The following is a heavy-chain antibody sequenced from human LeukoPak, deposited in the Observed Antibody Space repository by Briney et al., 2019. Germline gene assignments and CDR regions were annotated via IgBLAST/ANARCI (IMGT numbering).Heavy chain of an antibody. Sequence: PGRSLRLSCAASGFTFSSYGMHWVRQAPGKGLEWVAVISYGGSNKYYADSVKGRFTISRDNSNNTLYLQMNSLRAEDTAVYYCAKPVGVMAYFDYWGQGTLVTVSS. CDR2: ISYGGSNK. CDR1: GFTFSSYG. J-gene: IGHJ4*02. CDR3: AKPVGVMAYFDY. V-gene: IGHV3-30*18. D-gene: IGHD3-10*01.